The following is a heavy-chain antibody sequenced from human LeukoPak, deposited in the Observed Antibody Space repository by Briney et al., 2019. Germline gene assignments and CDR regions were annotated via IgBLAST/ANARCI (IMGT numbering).Heavy chain of an antibody. CDR3: ARASTVRNGFDY. Sequence: PSQTLSLTRTVSGGSISSGGYYWNWIRQHPGKGLEWIGYIYYSGSTYYNPSLKSRVTISVDTSENQFSLKLSSVTAADTALYYCARASTVRNGFDYWGQGTLVTVSS. V-gene: IGHV4-31*03. CDR2: IYYSGST. CDR1: GGSISSGGYY. D-gene: IGHD3-10*01. J-gene: IGHJ4*02.